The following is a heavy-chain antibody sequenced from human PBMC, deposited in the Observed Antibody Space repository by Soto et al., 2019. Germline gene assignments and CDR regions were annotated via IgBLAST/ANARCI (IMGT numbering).Heavy chain of an antibody. V-gene: IGHV3-23*01. Sequence: EVQVLESGGGLVQPGGSLRLSCAASGFTFSSYAMHWVRQAPGKGLEWVSGISGTGGGTYYADSVKGRFTISRDNSNNTVYQQMNSLRAEDTAVYYCAKALISTVFHYWGQGALVTVSS. CDR1: GFTFSSYA. J-gene: IGHJ4*02. D-gene: IGHD2-21*01. CDR3: AKALISTVFHY. CDR2: ISGTGGGT.